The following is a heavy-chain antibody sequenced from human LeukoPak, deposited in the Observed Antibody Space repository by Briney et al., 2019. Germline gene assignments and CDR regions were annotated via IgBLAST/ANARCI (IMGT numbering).Heavy chain of an antibody. V-gene: IGHV3-15*01. CDR2: IKSKTDCGTT. Sequence: PGGSLRLSCAASGFTFSNAWMSWVRQAPGKGLEWVGRIKSKTDCGTTDYAAPVKGRFTISRDDSNNTLYLQMNSLKTEDTAVYYCTTIYDRIDYWGQGTLVTVSS. D-gene: IGHD3-22*01. CDR1: GFTFSNAW. CDR3: TTIYDRIDY. J-gene: IGHJ4*02.